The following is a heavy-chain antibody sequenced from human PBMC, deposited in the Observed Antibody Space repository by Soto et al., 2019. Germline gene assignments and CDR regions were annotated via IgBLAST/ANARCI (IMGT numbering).Heavy chain of an antibody. CDR3: ATFPRGYCSSTSCYNWFDP. Sequence: SETLSLTCTVSGGSISSSSYYWGWIRQPPGKGLEWIGSIYYSGSTYYNPSLKSRVTISVDMSKNQFSLKLSSVTAADTAVYYCATFPRGYCSSTSCYNWFDPWGQGTLVTVS. V-gene: IGHV4-39*01. D-gene: IGHD2-2*01. CDR1: GGSISSSSYY. J-gene: IGHJ5*02. CDR2: IYYSGST.